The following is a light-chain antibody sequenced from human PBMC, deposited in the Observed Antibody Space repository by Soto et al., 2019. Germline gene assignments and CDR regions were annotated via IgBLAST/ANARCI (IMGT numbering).Light chain of an antibody. J-gene: IGLJ1*01. CDR3: CSYAGSYTYV. CDR2: DVS. CDR1: SSDVGAYFY. Sequence: QSALTQPRSASGSPGQSVTISCTGSSSDVGAYFYVSWYQQYPGKAPKLILYDVSKRPLGVPDRFSGSKSGNTASLTISGLQAEDEADYHCCSYAGSYTYVFGTGTKVTVL. V-gene: IGLV2-11*01.